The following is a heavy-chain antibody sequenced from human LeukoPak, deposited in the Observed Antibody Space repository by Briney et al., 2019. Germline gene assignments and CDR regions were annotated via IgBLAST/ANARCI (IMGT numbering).Heavy chain of an antibody. CDR3: ARVDSSRSYYGKYYFDY. J-gene: IGHJ4*02. Sequence: SETLSLTCAVYGGSSSGYYWSWIRQPPGKGLEWIGEINHSGSTNYNPSLKSRVTISVDTSKNQFSLKLSSVTAADTAVYYCARVDSSRSYYGKYYFDYWGQGTLVTVSS. CDR1: GGSSSGYY. V-gene: IGHV4-34*01. CDR2: INHSGST. D-gene: IGHD1-26*01.